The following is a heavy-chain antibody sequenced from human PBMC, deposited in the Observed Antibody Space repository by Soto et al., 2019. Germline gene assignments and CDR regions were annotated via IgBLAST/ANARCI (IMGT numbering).Heavy chain of an antibody. D-gene: IGHD5-18*01. CDR1: GGSISSSNW. CDR3: ARGGYSYGTNWFDP. CDR2: IYHSGST. J-gene: IGHJ5*02. V-gene: IGHV4-4*02. Sequence: SSETLSLTCAVSGGSISSSNWWSWVRQPPGKGLEWIGEIYHSGSTNYNPSLKSRVTISVDKSKNQFSLKLSSMTAADTAVYHCARGGYSYGTNWFDPWGQGTLVTVSS.